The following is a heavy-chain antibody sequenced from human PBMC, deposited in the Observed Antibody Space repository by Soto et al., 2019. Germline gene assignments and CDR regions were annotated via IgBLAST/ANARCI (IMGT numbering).Heavy chain of an antibody. D-gene: IGHD6-13*01. CDR1: GGSISSGGYY. Sequence: QVQLQESGPGLVKPSQTLSLTCTVSGGSISSGGYYWSWIRQHPGKGLEWIGYIYYSGSTYYNPSLKSRVNISVDTSKNQFSRKLSSVTAADTAVYYCARDRAGARYFDYWGQGTLVTVSS. CDR3: ARDRAGARYFDY. J-gene: IGHJ4*02. V-gene: IGHV4-31*03. CDR2: IYYSGST.